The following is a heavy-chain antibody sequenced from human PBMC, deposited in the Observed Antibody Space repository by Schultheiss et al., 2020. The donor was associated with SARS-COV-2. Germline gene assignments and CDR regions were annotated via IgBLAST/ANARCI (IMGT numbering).Heavy chain of an antibody. D-gene: IGHD6-6*01. V-gene: IGHV4-59*01. Sequence: SETLSLTCTVSGGSISSYYWSWIRQPPGKGLEWIGYIYYSGSTNYNPSLKSRVTISVDTSKNQFSLKLSSVTAADTAVYYCARSARRPFDYWGQGTLVTVSS. CDR3: ARSARRPFDY. J-gene: IGHJ4*02. CDR1: GGSISSYY. CDR2: IYYSGST.